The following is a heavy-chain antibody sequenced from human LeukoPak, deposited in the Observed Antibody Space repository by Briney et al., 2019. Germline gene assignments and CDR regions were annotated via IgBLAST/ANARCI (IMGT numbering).Heavy chain of an antibody. V-gene: IGHV3-74*01. CDR2: INSDGSWT. Sequence: GRSLRLSCAASGNYWMHWVRQVPGKGLVWVSHINSDGSWTSYADSVKGRFTISKDNAKNTVYLQMNSLRAEDTAVYYCVSFYETYWGRGTLVTVSS. CDR1: GNYW. CDR3: VSFYETY. J-gene: IGHJ4*02. D-gene: IGHD2/OR15-2a*01.